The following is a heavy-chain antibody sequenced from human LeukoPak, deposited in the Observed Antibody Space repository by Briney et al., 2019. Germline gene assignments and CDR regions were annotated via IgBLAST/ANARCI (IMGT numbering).Heavy chain of an antibody. V-gene: IGHV4-4*07. Sequence: SETLSLTCTVSGGSISSYYWSWIRQPAGKGLEWIGRIYTSGSTNYNPPLKSRVTISVDTSKNQFSLKLSSVTAADTAVYYCARGRYSSSWFSFDPWGQGTLVTVSS. CDR2: IYTSGST. D-gene: IGHD6-13*01. CDR1: GGSISSYY. CDR3: ARGRYSSSWFSFDP. J-gene: IGHJ5*02.